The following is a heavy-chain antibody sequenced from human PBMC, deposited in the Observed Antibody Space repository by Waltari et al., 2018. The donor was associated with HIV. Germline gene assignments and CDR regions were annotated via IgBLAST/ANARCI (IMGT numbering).Heavy chain of an antibody. Sequence: ELQLAESGGDMVQPGGSLRLSCVASGFPFHNHSLHWVRQAPGKGLECVAILHSDGTTSYAESVRGRFTISRDTPKNTLYLHMTTLGVEDTAVYFCAKEILELPNHYYGLDVWGQGTTVIVSS. CDR3: AKEILELPNHYYGLDV. J-gene: IGHJ6*02. CDR2: LHSDGTT. V-gene: IGHV3-53*01. D-gene: IGHD2-15*01. CDR1: GFPFHNHS.